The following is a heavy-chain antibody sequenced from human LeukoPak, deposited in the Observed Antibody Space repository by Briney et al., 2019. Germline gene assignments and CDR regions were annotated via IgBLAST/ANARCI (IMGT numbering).Heavy chain of an antibody. V-gene: IGHV4-39*01. D-gene: IGHD3-10*01. CDR1: GGSISSSSYY. CDR3: ARRLLPWYFDL. CDR2: IYHSGST. J-gene: IGHJ2*01. Sequence: SETLSLTCTVSGGSISSSSYYWGWIRQPPGKGLEWTGSIYHSGSTYYNPSLKSRVTISVDTSKNQFSLKLSSVTAADTAVYYCARRLLPWYFDLWGRGTLVTVSS.